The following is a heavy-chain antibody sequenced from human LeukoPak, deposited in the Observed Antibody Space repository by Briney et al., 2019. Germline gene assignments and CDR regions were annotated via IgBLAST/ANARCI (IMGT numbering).Heavy chain of an antibody. J-gene: IGHJ4*02. V-gene: IGHV3-23*01. CDR3: AKTTRPLGALDY. CDR1: GFSFNNYA. CDR2: VSDDGRST. Sequence: GGSLRLSCAASGFSFNNYAMNWVRQAPGKGLEWVSGVSDDGRSTNYADSVKARFTVSRDNSMNTLFLQMSSLRADDTAVYYCAKTTRPLGALDYWGQGTLVTVSS. D-gene: IGHD1-26*01.